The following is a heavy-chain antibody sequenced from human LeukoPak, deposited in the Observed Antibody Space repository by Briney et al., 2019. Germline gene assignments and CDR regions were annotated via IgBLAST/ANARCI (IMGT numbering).Heavy chain of an antibody. CDR2: IYTSGST. D-gene: IGHD3-3*01. V-gene: IGHV4-4*07. J-gene: IGHJ6*03. Sequence: PSETLSLTCAVYGGSFSGYYWSWIRQPAGKGLEWIERIYTSGSTNCNPSLKSRVTISVDTSKNQFSLKLSSVTAADTAVYYCARDRRGNSYYDFWSGSYYYYMDVWGKGTTVTVSS. CDR1: GGSFSGYY. CDR3: ARDRRGNSYYDFWSGSYYYYMDV.